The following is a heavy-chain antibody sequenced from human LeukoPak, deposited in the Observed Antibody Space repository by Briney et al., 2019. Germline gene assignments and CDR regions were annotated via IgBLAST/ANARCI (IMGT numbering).Heavy chain of an antibody. CDR1: GFTFSSYA. D-gene: IGHD6-19*01. CDR3: ARDSAQWLVPPAFDY. V-gene: IGHV3-30-3*01. J-gene: IGHJ4*02. Sequence: GGSLRLSCAASGFTFSSYAMHWVRQAPGKGLEWVAVISYDGSNKYYADSVKGRFTISRDNSKNTLYLQMNSLRAEDTAVYYCARDSAQWLVPPAFDYWGQGTLVTVSS. CDR2: ISYDGSNK.